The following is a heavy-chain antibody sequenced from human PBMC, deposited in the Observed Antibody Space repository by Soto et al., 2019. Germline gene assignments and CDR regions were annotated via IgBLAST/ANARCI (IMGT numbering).Heavy chain of an antibody. D-gene: IGHD3-10*01. Sequence: GGSLRLSCAAFGFTFSRYSMSWVRQAPGKGLEWVSGFSTGGDGGTTYYIDSVKGRFTISRDNSKNMLFLQMNSLRGEDTAIYYCAKKVNSGPGSQYFDFWGQGTLVTVSS. CDR1: GFTFSRYS. J-gene: IGHJ4*02. CDR2: FSTGGDGGTT. CDR3: AKKVNSGPGSQYFDF. V-gene: IGHV3-23*01.